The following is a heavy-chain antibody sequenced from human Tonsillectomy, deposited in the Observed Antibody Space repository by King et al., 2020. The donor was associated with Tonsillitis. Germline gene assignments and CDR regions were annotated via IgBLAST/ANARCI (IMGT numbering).Heavy chain of an antibody. CDR3: ARLSLRSGTYLGREFDS. CDR1: AYNFSGYY. J-gene: IGHJ4*02. CDR2: IKAHSGGT. V-gene: IGHV1-2*02. D-gene: IGHD1-26*01. Sequence: QLVQSGAEVKKPGASVKVSCKASAYNFSGYYIHWVRQAPGQGLEWMGWIKAHSGGTNYAQKFQGRVTMTRDMSISTVYMELSRLTYDDTAIYYCARLSLRSGTYLGREFDSWGQGTLVTVSS.